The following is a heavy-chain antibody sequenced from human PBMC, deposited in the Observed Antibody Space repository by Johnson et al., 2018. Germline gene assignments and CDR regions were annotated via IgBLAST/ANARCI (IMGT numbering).Heavy chain of an antibody. CDR2: ISYDGSNK. CDR1: GFTFSSYG. CDR3: ANTHVEMATIGGAFDI. V-gene: IGHV3-30*18. Sequence: QLVESGGGVVQPGRSLRLSCAASGFTFSSYGMHWVRQAPGKGLEWVAVISYDGSNKYYAGSVKGRFTLSRDNSKNTLSLQMNRLRAENSAVYYCANTHVEMATIGGAFDIWGQGTMVTVSS. D-gene: IGHD5-24*01. J-gene: IGHJ3*02.